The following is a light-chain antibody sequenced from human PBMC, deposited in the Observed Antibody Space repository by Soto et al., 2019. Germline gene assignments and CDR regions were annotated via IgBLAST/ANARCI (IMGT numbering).Light chain of an antibody. Sequence: DIQLTQSPSFLSASVGDRVTITCRASQGIDSYLAWYQQKPGKAPKLLIYAASTLQSGVPSRFSGSGSGTEFTLTITSLQPEDFASYYCQQSNSYPYTFGQGTRWISN. CDR2: AAS. V-gene: IGKV1-9*01. J-gene: IGKJ2*01. CDR1: QGIDSY. CDR3: QQSNSYPYT.